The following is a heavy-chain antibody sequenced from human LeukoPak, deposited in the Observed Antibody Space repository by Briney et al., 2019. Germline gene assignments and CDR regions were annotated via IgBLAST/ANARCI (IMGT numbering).Heavy chain of an antibody. CDR3: ARDRRHFDWSEWDY. CDR1: GFTFSSYS. V-gene: IGHV3-48*04. Sequence: QSGGSLRLSCAASGFTFSSYSMNWVRQAPGKGLEWVSYISSSSSTMYYADSVKGRFTISRDNAKNSLYLQMNSLRAEDTAVYYCARDRRHFDWSEWDYWGQGTLVTVSS. D-gene: IGHD3-9*01. J-gene: IGHJ4*02. CDR2: ISSSSSTM.